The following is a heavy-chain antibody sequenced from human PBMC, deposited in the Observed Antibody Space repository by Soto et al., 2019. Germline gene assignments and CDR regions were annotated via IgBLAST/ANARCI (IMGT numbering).Heavy chain of an antibody. CDR3: ASPIDSSSYYFDY. D-gene: IGHD6-6*01. Sequence: SVKVCCKASVGTFSGYAIILVRQAPGQGLEWMGGIIPIFGTANYAQKFQGRVTITADKSTSTAYMEMSSLRSEDTAVYYWASPIDSSSYYFDYWGQGTLVTVSS. CDR2: IIPIFGTA. CDR1: VGTFSGYA. J-gene: IGHJ4*02. V-gene: IGHV1-69*06.